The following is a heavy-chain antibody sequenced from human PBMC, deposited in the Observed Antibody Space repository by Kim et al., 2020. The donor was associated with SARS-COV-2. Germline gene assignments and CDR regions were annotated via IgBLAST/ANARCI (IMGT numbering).Heavy chain of an antibody. Sequence: STYYNPSLKSRVTISVDTSKNQFSLKLSSVTAADTAVYYCARHETNYRDYWGQGTLVTVSS. V-gene: IGHV4-39*01. CDR2: ST. J-gene: IGHJ4*02. CDR3: ARHETNYRDY. D-gene: IGHD1-7*01.